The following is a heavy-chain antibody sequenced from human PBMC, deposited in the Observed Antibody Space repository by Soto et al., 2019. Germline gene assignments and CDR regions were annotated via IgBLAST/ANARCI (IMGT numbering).Heavy chain of an antibody. V-gene: IGHV3-23*01. J-gene: IGHJ5*02. CDR3: AKDGVGQQLVPAVNWFDP. CDR1: GFTFSSYA. D-gene: IGHD6-13*01. Sequence: EVQLLESGGGLVQPGGSLRLSCAASGFTFSSYAMSWVRQAPGKGLEWVSDISGSGGSTYYADSVKGRFTISRDNSKNTLYLQMNSLRAEDTAVYYCAKDGVGQQLVPAVNWFDPWGQGTLVTVSS. CDR2: ISGSGGST.